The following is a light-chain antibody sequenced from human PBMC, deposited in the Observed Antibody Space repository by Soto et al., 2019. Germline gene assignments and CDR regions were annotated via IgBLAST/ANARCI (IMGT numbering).Light chain of an antibody. J-gene: IGLJ1*01. CDR2: GVS. V-gene: IGLV2-14*01. Sequence: SVLTQPASVSGSPGQSLTISCSGTRSDIGSYNYVAWYQQFPGKTPKILIYGVSNRPSGVSSRFSGSKSGNTASLTIPGLQAEDEGDYYCMSYTGSSRSYVFGSGT. CDR1: RSDIGSYNY. CDR3: MSYTGSSRSYV.